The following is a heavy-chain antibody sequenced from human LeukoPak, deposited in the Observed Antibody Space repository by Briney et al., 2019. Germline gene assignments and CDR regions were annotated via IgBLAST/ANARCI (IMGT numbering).Heavy chain of an antibody. CDR2: INHSGST. D-gene: IGHD5-12*01. J-gene: IGHJ5*02. V-gene: IGHV4-34*01. CDR3: ARGARTPSGYGSRTAGRANWFDP. CDR1: GGCFSGYY. Sequence: SETLSLTCSVYGGCFSGYYWSWIRQPPGKGLEWIGEINHSGSTNYNPSLKSRVTISVDTSKNQFSLKLSSVTAADTAVYYCARGARTPSGYGSRTAGRANWFDPWGQGTLVIVSS.